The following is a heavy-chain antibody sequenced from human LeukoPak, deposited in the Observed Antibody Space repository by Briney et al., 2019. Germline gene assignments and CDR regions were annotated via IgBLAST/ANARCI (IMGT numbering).Heavy chain of an antibody. J-gene: IGHJ4*02. Sequence: GGSLRLSCAASGFTFSSYAMSWVRQAPGKGLEWVSAISGSGGSTYYADSVKGRFTISRDNSKNTLYLQMNSPRAEDTAVYYCAKEPRHGSGSYGSYYFDYWGQGTLVTVSS. V-gene: IGHV3-23*01. CDR1: GFTFSSYA. CDR2: ISGSGGST. CDR3: AKEPRHGSGSYGSYYFDY. D-gene: IGHD3-10*01.